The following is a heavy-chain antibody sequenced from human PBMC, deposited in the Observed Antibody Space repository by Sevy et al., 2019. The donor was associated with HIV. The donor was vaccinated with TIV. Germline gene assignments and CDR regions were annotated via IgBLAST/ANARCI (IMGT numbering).Heavy chain of an antibody. J-gene: IGHJ4*02. CDR2: IKGKIYDGTI. V-gene: IGHV3-15*01. CDR3: TTASWSQEDYYNY. CDR1: GFTFSNAW. D-gene: IGHD6-13*01. Sequence: GGSLRLSCAASGFTFSNAWMSWVRQAPGKGLEWVGRIKGKIYDGTIDYAATVKGRFSISRDDSKNTLYLQMNSLKTEDTAVYYCTTASWSQEDYYNYWGLGTLVTVSS.